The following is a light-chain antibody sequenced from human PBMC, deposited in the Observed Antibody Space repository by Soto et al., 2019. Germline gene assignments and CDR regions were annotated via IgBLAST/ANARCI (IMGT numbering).Light chain of an antibody. CDR2: EGS. Sequence: QSVLTQPASVSGSPGQSITISCTGTSSDVGSYNLVSWYQQHPGKAPKLMIYEGSRRPSGVPDRISGSKSGTSASLAISGLQSEDEADYYCAAWDDSLNGPVFGTGTQLTVL. V-gene: IGLV2-14*02. CDR3: AAWDDSLNGPV. CDR1: SSDVGSYNL. J-gene: IGLJ7*01.